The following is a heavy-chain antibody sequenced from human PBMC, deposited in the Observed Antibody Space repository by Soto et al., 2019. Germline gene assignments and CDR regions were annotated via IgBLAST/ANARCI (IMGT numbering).Heavy chain of an antibody. Sequence: ETLSLTCTVSGGSISSYYWSWIRQPPGKGLEWIGYIYYSGSTNYNPSLKSRVTISVDTSKNQFSLKLSSVTAADTAVYYCARRSREGGGSFYSHWGQGTLVTVSS. CDR3: ARRSREGGGSFYSH. CDR2: IYYSGST. D-gene: IGHD2-15*01. V-gene: IGHV4-59*01. CDR1: GGSISSYY. J-gene: IGHJ4*02.